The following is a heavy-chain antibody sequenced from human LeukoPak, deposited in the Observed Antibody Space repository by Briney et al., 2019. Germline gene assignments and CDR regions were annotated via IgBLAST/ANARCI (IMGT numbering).Heavy chain of an antibody. CDR3: AKDWDGLY. D-gene: IGHD1-26*01. CDR1: GFTFSSYG. J-gene: IGHJ4*02. CDR2: ISYDGSNK. Sequence: SGGSLRLSCAASGFTFSSYGMHWVRQAPGKGLEWGAVISYDGSNKYYADSVKGRFTISRDNSKNTLYLQMNSLRAKDTAVYYCAKDWDGLYWGQGTLVTVSS. V-gene: IGHV3-30*18.